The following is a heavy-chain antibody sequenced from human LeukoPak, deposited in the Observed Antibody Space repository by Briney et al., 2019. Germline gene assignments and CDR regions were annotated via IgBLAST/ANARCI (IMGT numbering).Heavy chain of an antibody. CDR2: ISAYNGNT. D-gene: IGHD2-21*01. Sequence: ASVKVSCKASGYTFTSYGIGWVRQAPGQGLEWMGWISAYNGNTNYAQKLQGRVTMTTDTSTSTAYMELRSLRSDDTAVYYCARVTIPGNWFDPWGQGTLVTVSS. V-gene: IGHV1-18*01. CDR1: GYTFTSYG. CDR3: ARVTIPGNWFDP. J-gene: IGHJ5*02.